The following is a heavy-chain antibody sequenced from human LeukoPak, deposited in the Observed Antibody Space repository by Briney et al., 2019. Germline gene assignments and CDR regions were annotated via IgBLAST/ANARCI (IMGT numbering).Heavy chain of an antibody. Sequence: GGSLRLSCAASGFTFSSYAMSWVRQAPGKGLLWVSLIVSDGGTTTYADSVKGRFTISRDNAKNTVYLQMNSLGVEDTAVYYCARDRYYVMDLWGQGTTVTVSS. J-gene: IGHJ6*02. CDR3: ARDRYYVMDL. CDR1: GFTFSSYA. CDR2: IVSDGGTT. V-gene: IGHV3-74*01.